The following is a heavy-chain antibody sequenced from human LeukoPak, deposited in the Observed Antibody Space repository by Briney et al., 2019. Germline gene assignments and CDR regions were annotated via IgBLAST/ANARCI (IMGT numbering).Heavy chain of an antibody. V-gene: IGHV3-30-3*01. D-gene: IGHD5-12*01. CDR2: ISYDGSNK. CDR3: ARVEMATITEMDY. J-gene: IGHJ4*02. Sequence: PGGSLRLSCAASGFTFSSYAMPWVRQAPGKGLEWVAVISYDGSNKYYADSVKGRFTISRDNSKNTLYLQMNSLRAEDTAVYYCARVEMATITEMDYWGQGTLVTVSS. CDR1: GFTFSSYA.